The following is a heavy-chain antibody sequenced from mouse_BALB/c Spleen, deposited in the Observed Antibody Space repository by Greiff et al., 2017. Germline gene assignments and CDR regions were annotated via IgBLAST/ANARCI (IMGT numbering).Heavy chain of an antibody. D-gene: IGHD1-2*01. J-gene: IGHJ3*01. CDR2: INPSSGYT. Sequence: VQLQQSGAELARPGASVKMSCKASGYTFTSYTMHWVKQRPGQGQEWIGYINPSSGYTNYNQKFKDKATLTADKSSSTAYMQLSSLTSEDSAVYYCARGGLGTTATSAWFAYWGQGTLVTVSA. CDR1: GYTFTSYT. CDR3: ARGGLGTTATSAWFAY. V-gene: IGHV1-4*01.